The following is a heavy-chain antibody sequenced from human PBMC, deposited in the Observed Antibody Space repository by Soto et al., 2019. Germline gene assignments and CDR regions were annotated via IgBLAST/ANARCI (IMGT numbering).Heavy chain of an antibody. CDR1: GYTFTSYG. J-gene: IGHJ4*02. CDR2: ISAYNGNT. CDR3: ARDLPSSGYFVPFDY. D-gene: IGHD3-22*01. Sequence: GASVKVSCKASGYTFTSYGISWVRQAPGQGLEWMGWISAYNGNTNYAQKLQGRVTMTTDTSTSTAYMELRSLRSDDTAVYYCARDLPSSGYFVPFDYWGQGTLVTVPS. V-gene: IGHV1-18*04.